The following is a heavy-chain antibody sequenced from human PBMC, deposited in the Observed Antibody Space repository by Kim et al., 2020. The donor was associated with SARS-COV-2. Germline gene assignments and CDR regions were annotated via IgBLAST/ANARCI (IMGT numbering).Heavy chain of an antibody. V-gene: IGHV3-7*04. J-gene: IGHJ4*02. Sequence: GGSLRLSCAASGFTFSTSWMTWVRQAPGKGLECVASINQDGSEKYYVDSVKGRFTISRDNAKNSLYLQMNSLRADDTAMYYCARGSRGDYWGQGTLVTVSS. CDR1: GFTFSTSW. D-gene: IGHD3-16*01. CDR3: ARGSRGDY. CDR2: INQDGSEK.